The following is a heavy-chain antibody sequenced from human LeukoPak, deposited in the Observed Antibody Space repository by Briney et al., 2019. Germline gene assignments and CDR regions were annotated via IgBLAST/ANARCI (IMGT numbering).Heavy chain of an antibody. V-gene: IGHV3-20*04. J-gene: IGHJ2*01. CDR2: INWNSGTT. CDR3: ARVPGFGESYWYFDL. D-gene: IGHD3-10*01. Sequence: PGGTLRLSCAASGFSLRSYGMSWVRQGPGKGLEWVSGINWNSGTTGYADSVKGRFTISRDNAKNSLYLQMSNLRAEDTAFYYCARVPGFGESYWYFDLWGCGTLVTVSS. CDR1: GFSLRSYG.